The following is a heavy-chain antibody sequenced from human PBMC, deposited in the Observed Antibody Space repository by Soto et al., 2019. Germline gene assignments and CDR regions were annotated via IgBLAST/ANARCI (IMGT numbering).Heavy chain of an antibody. CDR1: GFTFSIYG. J-gene: IGHJ4*02. CDR2: ISYDGSNK. V-gene: IGHV3-30*03. CDR3: ASGGSSLNFDS. Sequence: HPGGSLRLSCAASGFTFSIYGMHWFRQAPGKGLEWVAVISYDGSNKYYADSVKGRFTISRDNSKNTLYLQMNSLRAEDTAVYYCASGGSSLNFDSWGQGTLVTVSS. D-gene: IGHD6-6*01.